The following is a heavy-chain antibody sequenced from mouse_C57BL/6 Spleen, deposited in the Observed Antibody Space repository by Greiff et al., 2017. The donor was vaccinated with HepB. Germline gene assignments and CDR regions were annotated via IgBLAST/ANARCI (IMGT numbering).Heavy chain of an antibody. V-gene: IGHV1-18*01. Sequence: EVQLQQSGPELVKPGASVKIPCKASGYTFTDYNMDWVKQSPGKSLEWIGDINPNDGGTIYNQKFKGKATLTVDKSSSTAYMERRSLTSEDTAGYSCARERDGNLDYWGQGTTLTVSS. D-gene: IGHD2-1*01. CDR2: INPNDGGT. J-gene: IGHJ2*01. CDR1: GYTFTDYN. CDR3: ARERDGNLDY.